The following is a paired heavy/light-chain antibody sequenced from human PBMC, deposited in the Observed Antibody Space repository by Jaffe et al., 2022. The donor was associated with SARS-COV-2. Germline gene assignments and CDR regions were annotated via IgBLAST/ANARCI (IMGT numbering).Heavy chain of an antibody. V-gene: IGHV3-33*05. Sequence: QVQLVESGGDVVQPGRSLRLSCAASGFSFSNYGMHWVRQAPGKGLEWVALISYDGKKKYYTDSVKDRFIISRDNSQNTVYLQMNSLRGEDTAIYYCTRDFKERLANWFDPWGQGTLVTVSS. CDR1: GFSFSNYG. CDR2: ISYDGKKK. CDR3: TRDFKERLANWFDP. J-gene: IGHJ5*02. D-gene: IGHD6-19*01.
Light chain of an antibody. V-gene: IGKV3-15*01. J-gene: IGKJ5*01. CDR1: QSVGSN. Sequence: EIVLMQSPASLSVSPGERSTLSCRASQSVGSNLAWYQQKPGQAPRLLIYGASTRATTIPARFSGSGSGTEFTLTISSLQSEDFAVYYCQQYNNWPITFGQGTRLEIK. CDR3: QQYNNWPIT. CDR2: GAS.